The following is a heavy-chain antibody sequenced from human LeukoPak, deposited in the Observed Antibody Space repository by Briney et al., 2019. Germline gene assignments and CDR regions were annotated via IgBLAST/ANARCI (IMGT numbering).Heavy chain of an antibody. D-gene: IGHD6-13*01. CDR1: GYSFTSYW. CDR3: ARQPGIAAAGTRYLDY. V-gene: IGHV5-51*01. CDR2: IYPGDSDT. Sequence: GESLKISCKGSGYSFTSYWIGWVRQMPGKGLELMGIIYPGDSDTRYSPSFQGQVTISADKSISTAYLQWSSLKASDTAMYYCARQPGIAAAGTRYLDYWGQGTLVTVSS. J-gene: IGHJ4*02.